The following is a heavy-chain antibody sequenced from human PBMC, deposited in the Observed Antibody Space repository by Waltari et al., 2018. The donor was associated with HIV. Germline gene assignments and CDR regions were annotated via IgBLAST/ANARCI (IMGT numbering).Heavy chain of an antibody. D-gene: IGHD6-13*01. CDR2: RKQDGSEM. Sequence: EVQLVESGGGLVQPGGSLRLSCAASGFTFSSYWMSWVRQATGKGLGGVANRKQDGSEMYYVDSVKGRFTISRDNAKNSLYRQMNSLRAEDTAVYFCARRGGRSSPLGYWGQGTLVTVSS. J-gene: IGHJ4*02. CDR1: GFTFSSYW. V-gene: IGHV3-7*01. CDR3: ARRGGRSSPLGY.